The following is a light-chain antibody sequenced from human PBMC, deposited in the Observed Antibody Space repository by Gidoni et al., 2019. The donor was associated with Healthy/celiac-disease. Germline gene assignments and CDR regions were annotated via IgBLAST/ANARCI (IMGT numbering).Light chain of an antibody. CDR1: QGISSR. J-gene: IGKJ4*01. Sequence: DIPMTQSPSSVSASVGDRVTLTCRARQGISSRLAWYQPKPGKGPKLVIYAASSLQSGVPASFGGRGAGTDFTLTISSLQHEDFATYYCQQANSFPLTFGGGTKVEIK. V-gene: IGKV1-12*01. CDR3: QQANSFPLT. CDR2: AAS.